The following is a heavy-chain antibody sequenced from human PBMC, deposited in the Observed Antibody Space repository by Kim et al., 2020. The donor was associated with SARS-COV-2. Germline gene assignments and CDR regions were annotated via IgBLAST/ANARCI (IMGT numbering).Heavy chain of an antibody. Sequence: SETLSLTCAVSGGSISSSNWWIWVRQPPGKGLEWIGEIYHSGSTNYNPSLKSRVTISVDKSKIQFSLKLSSVTAADTAVYYCARRWSGSPHAFDIWGQGTMVTVSS. CDR1: GGSISSSNW. CDR2: IYHSGST. CDR3: ARRWSGSPHAFDI. J-gene: IGHJ3*02. D-gene: IGHD1-26*01. V-gene: IGHV4-4*02.